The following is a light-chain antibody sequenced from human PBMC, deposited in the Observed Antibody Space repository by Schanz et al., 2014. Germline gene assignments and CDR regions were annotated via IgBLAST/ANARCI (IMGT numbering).Light chain of an antibody. CDR2: EVS. CDR3: CSYAGSINLGV. V-gene: IGLV2-8*01. CDR1: SSDVGGYNY. J-gene: IGLJ2*01. Sequence: QSALTQPPSASGSPGQSVTISCTGTSSDVGGYNYVSWYQQHPGKAPKLMIYEVSKRPSGVPDRFSGSKSGNTASLTVSGLQAEDEADYYCCSYAGSINLGVFGGGTKVTVL.